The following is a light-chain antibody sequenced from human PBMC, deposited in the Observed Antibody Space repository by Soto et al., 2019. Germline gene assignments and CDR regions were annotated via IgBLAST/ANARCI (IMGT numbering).Light chain of an antibody. CDR2: GAS. J-gene: IGKJ2*01. Sequence: EIVVTQSPDTLSVSPGDRAALSCRTSQSVTSALAWYQQKPGQAPRLLIYGASSRAAGIPARFSGSGSGTEFTLTISSLQPEDFAVYYCHHYSSWPPYTFGQGTKLEIK. CDR3: HHYSSWPPYT. CDR1: QSVTSA. V-gene: IGKV3D-15*01.